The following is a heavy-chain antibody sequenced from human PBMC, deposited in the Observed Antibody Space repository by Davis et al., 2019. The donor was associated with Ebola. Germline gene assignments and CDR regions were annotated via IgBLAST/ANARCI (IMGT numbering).Heavy chain of an antibody. J-gene: IGHJ5*02. CDR2: INPNSGGT. V-gene: IGHV1-2*02. D-gene: IGHD2-15*01. Sequence: ASVKVPCKASGYTFTGYYMHWVRQAPGQGLEWMGWINPNSGGTNYAQKFQGRVTMTRDTSISTAYMELSRLRSDDTAVYYCAREANPRISWFDPWGQGTLVTVSS. CDR1: GYTFTGYY. CDR3: AREANPRISWFDP.